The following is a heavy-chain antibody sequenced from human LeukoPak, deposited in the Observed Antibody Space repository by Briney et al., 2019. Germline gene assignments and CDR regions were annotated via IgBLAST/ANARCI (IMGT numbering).Heavy chain of an antibody. V-gene: IGHV4-34*01. J-gene: IGHJ4*02. CDR1: GGSFSGYC. CDR3: ARCSGGSSWYSY. CDR2: INHSGSA. Sequence: SETLSLTCAVYGGSFSGYCWSWIRQPPGKGLEWIGEINHSGSANYNPSLKSRVTISVDTSKNQFSLKLSSVTAADTAVYYCARCSGGSSWYSYWGQGTLVTVSS. D-gene: IGHD6-13*01.